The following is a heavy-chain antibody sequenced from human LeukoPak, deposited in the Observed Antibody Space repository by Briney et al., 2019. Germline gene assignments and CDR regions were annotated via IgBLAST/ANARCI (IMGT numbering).Heavy chain of an antibody. CDR2: ISGSGGNT. Sequence: PGRSLRLSCAASGFTFSSYAMNWVRQAPGKGLEWVSGISGSGGNTYYADSVKGRFTISRDNSKNTLYLQMYSLRAEDTAVYYCAKSRQSGSLHYDMDVWGQGTTVTVSS. V-gene: IGHV3-23*01. D-gene: IGHD5-12*01. J-gene: IGHJ6*02. CDR1: GFTFSSYA. CDR3: AKSRQSGSLHYDMDV.